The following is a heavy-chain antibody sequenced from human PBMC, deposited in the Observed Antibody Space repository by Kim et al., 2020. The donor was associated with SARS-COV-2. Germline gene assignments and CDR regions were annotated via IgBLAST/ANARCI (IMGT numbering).Heavy chain of an antibody. CDR2: IIPIFGTA. J-gene: IGHJ5*02. D-gene: IGHD2-15*01. CDR1: GGTFSSYA. V-gene: IGHV1-69*13. Sequence: SVKVSCKASGGTFSSYAISWVRQAPGQGLEWMGGIIPIFGTANYAQKFQGRVTITADESTSTAYMELSSLRSEDTAVYYCVGFVVVVAGKSDWFDPWGQGTLVTVSS. CDR3: VGFVVVVAGKSDWFDP.